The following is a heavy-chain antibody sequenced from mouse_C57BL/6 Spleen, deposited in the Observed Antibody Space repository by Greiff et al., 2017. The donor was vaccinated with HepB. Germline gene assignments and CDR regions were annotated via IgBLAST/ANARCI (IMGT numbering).Heavy chain of an antibody. Sequence: QVQLQQSGAELVKPGASVKISCKASGYAFSSYWMNWVKQRPGKGLEWIGQIYPGDGDTNYNGKFKGKATLTADKSSSTAYMQLSSLTSEDSAVYFCARSAYYYGNFDVWGTGTTVTVSS. J-gene: IGHJ1*03. CDR3: ARSAYYYGNFDV. D-gene: IGHD1-1*01. CDR2: IYPGDGDT. CDR1: GYAFSSYW. V-gene: IGHV1-80*01.